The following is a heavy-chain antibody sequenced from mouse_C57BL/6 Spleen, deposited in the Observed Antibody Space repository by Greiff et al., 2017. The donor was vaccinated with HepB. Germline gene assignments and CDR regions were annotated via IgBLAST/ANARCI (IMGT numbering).Heavy chain of an antibody. V-gene: IGHV1-15*01. Sequence: QVHVKQSGAELVRPGASVTLSCKASGYTFTDYEMHWVKQTPVHGLEWIGAIDPETGGTAYNQKFKGKAILTADKSSSTAYMELRSLTSEDSAVYYCTRYYSNYYYFDYWGQGTTLTVSS. CDR3: TRYYSNYYYFDY. D-gene: IGHD2-5*01. CDR1: GYTFTDYE. J-gene: IGHJ2*01. CDR2: IDPETGGT.